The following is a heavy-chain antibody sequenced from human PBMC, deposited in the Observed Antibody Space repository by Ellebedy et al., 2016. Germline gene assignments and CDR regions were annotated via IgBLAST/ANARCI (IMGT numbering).Heavy chain of an antibody. CDR2: ISGSGGST. J-gene: IGHJ4*02. D-gene: IGHD6-6*01. Sequence: GGSLRLSCAASGFTFSNYAMSWVRQAPGKGLEWVSVISGSGGSTHYADSVKGRFTISRDNSKNTLYLQMNSLRAEDTAVYYCAKDGGIAVRPIDYWGQGTLVTVSS. CDR1: GFTFSNYA. V-gene: IGHV3-23*01. CDR3: AKDGGIAVRPIDY.